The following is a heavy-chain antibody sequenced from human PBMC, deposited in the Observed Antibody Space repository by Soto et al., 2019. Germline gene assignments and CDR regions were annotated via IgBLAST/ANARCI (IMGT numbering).Heavy chain of an antibody. CDR2: ISSSSSYI. CDR3: ARDLSDLPHLWFGDSIMKFDP. J-gene: IGHJ5*02. V-gene: IGHV3-21*01. Sequence: GGSLRLSCAASGFTFSSYSMNWVRQAPGKGLEWVSSISSSSSYIYYADSVKGRFTISRDNAKNSLYLQMNSLRAEDTAVYYCARDLSDLPHLWFGDSIMKFDPWGQGTLVTVSS. D-gene: IGHD3-10*01. CDR1: GFTFSSYS.